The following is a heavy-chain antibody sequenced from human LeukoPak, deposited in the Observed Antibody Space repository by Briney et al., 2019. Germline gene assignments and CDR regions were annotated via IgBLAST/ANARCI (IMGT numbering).Heavy chain of an antibody. CDR2: INHSGST. D-gene: IGHD2-15*01. J-gene: IGHJ4*02. CDR1: GGSFSGYY. Sequence: KPSVTLSLTCAVYGGSFSGYYWSWIRQPPGKGLEGIGEINHSGSTNYNPSLKSRVTISVDTSKNQFCLKLSSVTAADTAVYYCARNGGLQAEYCSGGSCYYFDYWGQGTLVTVSS. V-gene: IGHV4-34*01. CDR3: ARNGGLQAEYCSGGSCYYFDY.